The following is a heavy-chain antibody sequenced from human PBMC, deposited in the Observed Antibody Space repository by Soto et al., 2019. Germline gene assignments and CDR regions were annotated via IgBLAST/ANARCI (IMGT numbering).Heavy chain of an antibody. CDR1: GYMFPIYH. J-gene: IGHJ6*02. CDR2: IDPSDSRT. V-gene: IGHV5-10-1*01. CDR3: ARHDSNGDFWSGYYRSYGMDV. D-gene: IGHD3-3*01. Sequence: GESLKISCEASGYMFPIYHISWVRQMPGKGLEWVGKIDPSDSRTMYRPSSRARITISVDKSINTAYLEWGRLKASDTAMYYCARHDSNGDFWSGYYRSYGMDVWGQGTTVTAP.